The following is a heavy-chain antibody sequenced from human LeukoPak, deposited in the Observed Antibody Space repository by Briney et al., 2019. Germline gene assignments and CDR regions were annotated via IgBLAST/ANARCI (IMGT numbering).Heavy chain of an antibody. CDR2: INHSGST. CDR1: GGSFSGYY. J-gene: IGHJ4*02. D-gene: IGHD4-17*01. Sequence: KPSETLSLTCAVYGGSFSGYYWSWIRQPPGKGLEWIGEINHSGSTNYNPSLKSRVTISVDTSKNQFSLKLSSVTAADTAVYYCARVRRVYGDYKYYFDYWGQGTLVTVSS. V-gene: IGHV4-34*01. CDR3: ARVRRVYGDYKYYFDY.